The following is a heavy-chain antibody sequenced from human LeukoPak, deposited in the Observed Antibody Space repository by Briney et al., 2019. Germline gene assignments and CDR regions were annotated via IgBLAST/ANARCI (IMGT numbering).Heavy chain of an antibody. CDR1: GGSFSGYY. Sequence: AETLSLTCAVYGGSFSGYYWSWIRQPPGKGLEWIGEINHSGSTNYTPSLKSRVTMSVDTSKNQFSLKLSSVTAADAAVYYCARRRITMVRGVHYFDYWGQGTLVTVSS. D-gene: IGHD3-10*01. J-gene: IGHJ4*02. V-gene: IGHV4-34*01. CDR2: INHSGST. CDR3: ARRRITMVRGVHYFDY.